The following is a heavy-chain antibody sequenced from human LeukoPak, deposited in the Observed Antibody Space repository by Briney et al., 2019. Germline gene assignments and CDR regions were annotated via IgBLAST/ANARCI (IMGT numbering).Heavy chain of an antibody. D-gene: IGHD5-18*01. CDR3: ARVRTAMVIVY. CDR1: GDSISSGYC. CDR2: IYHSGST. V-gene: IGHV4-38-2*02. Sequence: SETLSLTCTVSGDSISSGYCWGWIRPPPGKGLEWIGSIYHSGSTYYNPSLKSRVTISVDTSKNQFSLKLSSVTAADTAVYYCARVRTAMVIVYWGQGTLVTVSS. J-gene: IGHJ4*02.